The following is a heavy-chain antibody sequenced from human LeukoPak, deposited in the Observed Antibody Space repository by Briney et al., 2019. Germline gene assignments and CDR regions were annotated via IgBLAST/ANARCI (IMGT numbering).Heavy chain of an antibody. CDR2: ISSSGAST. J-gene: IGHJ3*01. D-gene: IGHD3-16*01. V-gene: IGHV3-23*01. CDR1: GLTSDTYA. CDR3: ARDFLHLGG. Sequence: SGGSLRLSCVVSGLTSDTYAMGWVRQAPGKGLQWVSSISSSGASTHYADSVKGRMTLSRDNAKNTLYLQMNSLRAEDTAVYYCARDFLHLGGWGQGTMVTVSS.